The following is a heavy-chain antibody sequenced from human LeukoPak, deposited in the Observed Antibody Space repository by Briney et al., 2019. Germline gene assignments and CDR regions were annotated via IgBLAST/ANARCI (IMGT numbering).Heavy chain of an antibody. CDR2: ISSSSSYI. CDR1: GFTFSSYS. V-gene: IGHV3-21*01. Sequence: GGSLRLSCAASGFTFSSYSMNWVRQAPGKGLEWVSSISSSSSYIYYADSVKGRFTISRDNAKNSLYLQMNSLRAEDTAVYYCARDLGKGIDDYVWGSSYGMDVWGQGTTVTVSS. J-gene: IGHJ6*02. CDR3: ARDLGKGIDDYVWGSSYGMDV. D-gene: IGHD3-16*01.